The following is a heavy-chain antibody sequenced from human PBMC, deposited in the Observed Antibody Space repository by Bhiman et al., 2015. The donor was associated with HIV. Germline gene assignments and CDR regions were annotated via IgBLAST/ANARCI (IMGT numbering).Heavy chain of an antibody. Sequence: EVQLLESGGGLVQPGGSLRLSCAASGFTFSSYAMSWVRQAPGKGLEWVSVISGSGGSTYYADSVKGRFTISRDNSKQMVYMQMNSLRVDDTAVYYCAKGEYIDSFDVWGQGTMVTVSS. CDR3: AKGEYIDSFDV. CDR2: ISGSGGST. V-gene: IGHV3-23*01. J-gene: IGHJ3*01. CDR1: GFTFSSYA. D-gene: IGHD2/OR15-2a*01.